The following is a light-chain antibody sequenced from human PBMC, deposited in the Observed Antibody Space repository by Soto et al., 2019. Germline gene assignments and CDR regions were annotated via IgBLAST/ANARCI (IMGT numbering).Light chain of an antibody. J-gene: IGLJ1*01. Sequence: QSALTQPPSASGTPGQRVSVSCSGSSSNIGNNYVFWYQHLPGTAPKLLIYRNDQRPSGVSARFSGSKSGTSASLAISGLRSEDEADYYCAAWDDSLSGSSVFGPGTKLTVL. CDR2: RND. CDR3: AAWDDSLSGSSV. V-gene: IGLV1-47*01. CDR1: SSNIGNNY.